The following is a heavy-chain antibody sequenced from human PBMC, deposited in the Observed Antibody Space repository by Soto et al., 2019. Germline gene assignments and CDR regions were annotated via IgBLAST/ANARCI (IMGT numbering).Heavy chain of an antibody. J-gene: IGHJ5*02. V-gene: IGHV3-74*01. CDR1: GLTFWSYW. CDR2: INSDGSSP. Sequence: GGSMGISCEASGLTFWSYWMHWVRQGPGKGLEWLSLINSDGSSPNYADSVKGRFTVSRDNAKNTLFLQMNSLRVDDTGIYYCTRDRRISGFDPWGQGTLFTVS. D-gene: IGHD3-16*02. CDR3: TRDRRISGFDP.